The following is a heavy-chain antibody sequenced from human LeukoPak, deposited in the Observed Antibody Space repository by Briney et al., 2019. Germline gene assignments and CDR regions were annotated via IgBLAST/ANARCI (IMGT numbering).Heavy chain of an antibody. J-gene: IGHJ4*02. CDR3: ASLTVGATLFDY. Sequence: ASVKVSCKASGSTFTSYYMHWVRQAPGQGLEWMGIINPSGGSTSYAQKFQGRVTMTRDTSTSTVYMELSSLRSEDTAVYYCASLTVGATLFDYWGQGTLVTVSS. V-gene: IGHV1-46*01. D-gene: IGHD1-26*01. CDR2: INPSGGST. CDR1: GSTFTSYY.